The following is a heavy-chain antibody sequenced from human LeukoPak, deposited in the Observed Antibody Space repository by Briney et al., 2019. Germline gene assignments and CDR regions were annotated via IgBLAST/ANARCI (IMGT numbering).Heavy chain of an antibody. J-gene: IGHJ3*02. D-gene: IGHD3-22*01. CDR2: INPSGGST. V-gene: IGHV1-46*01. CDR1: GYTFTSYY. Sequence: ASVKVSCKASGYTFTSYYMHWVRQAPGQGLEWMGIINPSGGSTSYAQKFQGRVTMTRDTSTSTVYMELSSLRSEDTAVYHCARALDHYDSSAYVFDIWGQGTMVTVSS. CDR3: ARALDHYDSSAYVFDI.